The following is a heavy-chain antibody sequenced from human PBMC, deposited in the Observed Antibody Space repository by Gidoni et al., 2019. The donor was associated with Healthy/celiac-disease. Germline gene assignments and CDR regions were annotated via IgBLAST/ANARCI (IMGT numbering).Heavy chain of an antibody. D-gene: IGHD6-13*01. Sequence: QVQLVQSGAEVKKPGSSVKVSCKASGGTFSSYAISWVRQAPGQGLEWMGGIIPIFGTANYAQKFQGRVTITADESTSTAYMELSSLRSEDTAVYYCARDDGQQLGPYYYYYYGMDVWGQGTTVTVSS. V-gene: IGHV1-69*01. CDR1: GGTFSSYA. CDR3: ARDDGQQLGPYYYYYYGMDV. J-gene: IGHJ6*02. CDR2: IIPIFGTA.